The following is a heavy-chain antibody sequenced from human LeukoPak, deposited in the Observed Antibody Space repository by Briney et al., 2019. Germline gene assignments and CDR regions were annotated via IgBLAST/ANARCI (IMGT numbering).Heavy chain of an antibody. V-gene: IGHV3-20*04. Sequence: GGSLRLSCAASGFTFDDYGMSWVRHAPGKGLEWVSGINWNGGSTGYADSVKGRFTISRDNAKNSLYLQMNSLRAEDTAVYYCARDGDIVVVPAAIRFTYYYGMDVWGQGTTVTISS. CDR1: GFTFDDYG. CDR3: ARDGDIVVVPAAIRFTYYYGMDV. D-gene: IGHD2-2*01. J-gene: IGHJ6*02. CDR2: INWNGGST.